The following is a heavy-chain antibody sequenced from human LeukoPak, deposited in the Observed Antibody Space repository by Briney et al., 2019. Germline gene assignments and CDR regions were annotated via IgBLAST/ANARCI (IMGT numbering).Heavy chain of an antibody. J-gene: IGHJ3*02. Sequence: ASVKVSCKASGYTFTGYYMHWVRQAPGQGLEWMGWINPNSGGTNYAQKFQGRVTMTRDTSISTAYMELSRLRSDDTAVYYCAGRYCSSTSCHPAAFDIWGQGTMVTVSS. CDR3: AGRYCSSTSCHPAAFDI. CDR2: INPNSGGT. D-gene: IGHD2-2*01. V-gene: IGHV1-2*02. CDR1: GYTFTGYY.